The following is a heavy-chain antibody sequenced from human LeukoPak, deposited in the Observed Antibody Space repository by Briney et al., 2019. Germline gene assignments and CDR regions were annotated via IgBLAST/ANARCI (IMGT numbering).Heavy chain of an antibody. Sequence: GGSLRLSCAASAITFSTYAMSWVRQAPGKGLECVSVISGGAGSTYYADSVKGRFTISRDNSKNTLYLQMNSLRAEDTAVYYCAKGGYSSSWNYYYYMDVWGKGTTVTVSS. J-gene: IGHJ6*03. D-gene: IGHD6-13*01. V-gene: IGHV3-23*01. CDR2: ISGGAGST. CDR1: AITFSTYA. CDR3: AKGGYSSSWNYYYYMDV.